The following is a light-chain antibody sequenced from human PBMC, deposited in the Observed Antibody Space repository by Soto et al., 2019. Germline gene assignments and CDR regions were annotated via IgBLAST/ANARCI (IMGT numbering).Light chain of an antibody. CDR2: AAS. V-gene: IGKV1-27*01. CDR3: QKYSSVIT. J-gene: IGKJ5*01. Sequence: DIQMTQSPSSLSTSVGDRVTITCRASQGISNFLAWYQQKPGKVPKLLISAASTLQSGVPSRFSGSGSGTDFTLTITSLQPEDVATYYCQKYSSVITFSKGTRLEIK. CDR1: QGISNF.